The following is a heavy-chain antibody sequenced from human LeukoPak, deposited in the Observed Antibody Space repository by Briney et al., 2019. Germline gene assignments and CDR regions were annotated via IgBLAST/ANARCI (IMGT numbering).Heavy chain of an antibody. D-gene: IGHD3-3*01. Sequence: GGSLRLSCAASGFTFSTYAMHWVRQAPGKGLEWVAVIWYDGSNKYYADSVKGRFTVSRDNAKKSLYLQMNSLRAEDTAVYYCASAYYDFWSGSYFDDWGQGTLVTVSS. CDR3: ASAYYDFWSGSYFDD. CDR1: GFTFSTYA. V-gene: IGHV3-33*03. CDR2: IWYDGSNK. J-gene: IGHJ4*02.